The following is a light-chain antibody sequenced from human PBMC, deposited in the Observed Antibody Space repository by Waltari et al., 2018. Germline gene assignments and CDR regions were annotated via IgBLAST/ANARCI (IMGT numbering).Light chain of an antibody. CDR1: GSAVGGYDY. J-gene: IGLJ2*01. Sequence: QSALTQPASVSGSPGQAIIISCTGPGSAVGGYDYVSWYQQYPGKAPRLIIYDVYNRPSGVSNRFSGSKSDNTASLTISGLQAEDESVYYCSSYTSSGVVFGGGTKLTVL. CDR2: DVY. CDR3: SSYTSSGVV. V-gene: IGLV2-14*01.